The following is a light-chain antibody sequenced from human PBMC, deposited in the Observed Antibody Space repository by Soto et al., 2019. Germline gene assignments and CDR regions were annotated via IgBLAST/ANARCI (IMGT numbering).Light chain of an antibody. Sequence: EIVMTQSPATLSVSPGERATLSCRASQSVGSNLAWYQQKPGQAPRLVIYNKSAGAAGIPARFSGSGSGTEFTLTISSLQSEDFAVYYCQQYNNWPPFTFGPGTKVDIK. CDR3: QQYNNWPPFT. J-gene: IGKJ3*01. CDR2: NKS. V-gene: IGKV3-15*01. CDR1: QSVGSN.